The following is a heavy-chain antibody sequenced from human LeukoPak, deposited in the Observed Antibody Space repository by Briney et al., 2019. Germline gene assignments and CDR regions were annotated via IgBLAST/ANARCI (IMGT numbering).Heavy chain of an antibody. Sequence: GASVTVSCKASGGTLSTSAISWVRQAPGQGLEWMGGIIPMFGTPNYAQKFQGRVTVTTDAPTNTAYMELSSLRSEDTAVYYCARARGYSYSSPFDYWGQGTLVTVSS. V-gene: IGHV1-69*05. J-gene: IGHJ4*02. CDR3: ARARGYSYSSPFDY. D-gene: IGHD5-18*01. CDR1: GGTLSTSA. CDR2: IIPMFGTP.